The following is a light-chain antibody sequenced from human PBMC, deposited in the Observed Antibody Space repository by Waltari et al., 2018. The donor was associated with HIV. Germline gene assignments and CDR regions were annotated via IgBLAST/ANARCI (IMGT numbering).Light chain of an antibody. CDR3: NSRDSSGNHPFVV. J-gene: IGLJ2*01. V-gene: IGLV3-19*01. Sequence: SSELTQDPAVSVALGQTVRITCQGDSLRSYYASWYQQKPGQAPVLVIYGKNNRPSGIPDRVSGSSSGNTASLTITGAQAEDEADYYCNSRDSSGNHPFVVFGGGTKLTVL. CDR2: GKN. CDR1: SLRSYY.